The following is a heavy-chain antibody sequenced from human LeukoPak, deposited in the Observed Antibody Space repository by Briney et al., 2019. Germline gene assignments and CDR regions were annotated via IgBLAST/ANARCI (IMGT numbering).Heavy chain of an antibody. D-gene: IGHD3-10*01. CDR3: ARGSMFLVRGVPHYYFDY. V-gene: IGHV3-74*01. CDR1: GFTFSSYW. CDR2: INSDGSST. J-gene: IGHJ4*02. Sequence: GGSLRLSCAASGFTFSSYWMHWVRQAPGKGLVWVSRINSDGSSTSYADSVKGRFTISRDNAKNTLYLQMNSLRAEDTAVYYCARGSMFLVRGVPHYYFDYWGQGTLVTASS.